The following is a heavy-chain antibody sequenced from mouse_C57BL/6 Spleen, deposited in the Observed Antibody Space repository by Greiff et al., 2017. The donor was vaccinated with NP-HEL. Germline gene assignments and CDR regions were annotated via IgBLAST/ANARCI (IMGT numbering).Heavy chain of an antibody. V-gene: IGHV3-8*01. D-gene: IGHD2-3*01. J-gene: IGHJ4*01. CDR3: ARGDDGYPYAMDY. Sequence: DVKLVESGPGLAKPSQTLSLTCSVTGYSITSDYWNWIRKFPGNKLEYMGYISYSGSTYYNPSLKSRISITRDTSKNQYYLQLNSVTTEDTATYYCARGDDGYPYAMDYWGQGTSVTVSS. CDR1: GYSITSDY. CDR2: ISYSGST.